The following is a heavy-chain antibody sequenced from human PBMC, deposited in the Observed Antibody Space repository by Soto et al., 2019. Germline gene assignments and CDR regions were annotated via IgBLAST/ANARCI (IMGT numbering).Heavy chain of an antibody. D-gene: IGHD3-9*01. V-gene: IGHV5-51*01. CDR3: ITGYYTWFDP. Sequence: PGESLKISCHGSGYTFSTYWIGLVRQMPGKGLEWMGIIYPGDSDTTYSPSFQGRVNISADKSISTAYLQWSSLKASDTAMYYCITGYYTWFDPWGHGTLVTVSS. CDR2: IYPGDSDT. CDR1: GYTFSTYW. J-gene: IGHJ5*02.